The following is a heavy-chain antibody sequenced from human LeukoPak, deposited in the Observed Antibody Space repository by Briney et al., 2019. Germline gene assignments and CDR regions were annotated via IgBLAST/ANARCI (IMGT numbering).Heavy chain of an antibody. J-gene: IGHJ4*02. Sequence: SETLSLTCTVSGGSISSYYWSWIRQPPGKGLEWIGYIYYSGSTNYNPSLKSRATISVDTSKNQFSLKLSSVTAADTAVYYCAREEWETYYFDYWGQGTLVTVSS. CDR2: IYYSGST. V-gene: IGHV4-59*01. CDR3: AREEWETYYFDY. D-gene: IGHD1-26*01. CDR1: GGSISSYY.